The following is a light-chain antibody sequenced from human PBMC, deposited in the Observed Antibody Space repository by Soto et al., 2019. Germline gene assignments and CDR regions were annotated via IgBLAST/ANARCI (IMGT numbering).Light chain of an antibody. V-gene: IGLV2-14*01. J-gene: IGLJ1*01. Sequence: QSVLTQPASVSGSPGQSITISCTGTSSDVGAYKYVSWYQHHSGRAPQLIIYEVNNRPSGVSNRFSGSKSGNTASLTISGRQAEDEADDHCSSYSSTSTYVFGTGTKVTVL. CDR3: SSYSSTSTYV. CDR2: EVN. CDR1: SSDVGAYKY.